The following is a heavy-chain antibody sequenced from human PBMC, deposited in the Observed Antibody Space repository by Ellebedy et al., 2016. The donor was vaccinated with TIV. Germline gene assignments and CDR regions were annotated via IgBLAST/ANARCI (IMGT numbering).Heavy chain of an antibody. V-gene: IGHV3-48*04. D-gene: IGHD6-6*01. CDR2: INGPAKTI. CDR1: GFSFSNYP. Sequence: PGGSLRLSCGGSGFSFSNYPMNWVRQAPGKGLEWLSYINGPAKTIYYADSVKGRFTISRDNAKNSLYLQMNSLRVEDGAVYYCGRLGTYVADRGLDSWGQGTLVTVSS. CDR3: GRLGTYVADRGLDS. J-gene: IGHJ5*01.